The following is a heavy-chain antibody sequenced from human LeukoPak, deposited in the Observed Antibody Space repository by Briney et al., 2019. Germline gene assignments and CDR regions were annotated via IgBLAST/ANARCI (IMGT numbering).Heavy chain of an antibody. CDR3: AKDRAYYSDSSGYYLVRAYDY. D-gene: IGHD3-22*01. J-gene: IGHJ4*02. CDR1: GFTFSSYA. V-gene: IGHV3-23*01. CDR2: ISGSGGST. Sequence: GGSLRLSCAASGFTFSSYAMSWVRQAPGKGLEWVSAISGSGGSTFYADSVKGRFTISRDNSKNTLYLQMNSLRAEDTAVYYCAKDRAYYSDSSGYYLVRAYDYWGQGTLVTVSS.